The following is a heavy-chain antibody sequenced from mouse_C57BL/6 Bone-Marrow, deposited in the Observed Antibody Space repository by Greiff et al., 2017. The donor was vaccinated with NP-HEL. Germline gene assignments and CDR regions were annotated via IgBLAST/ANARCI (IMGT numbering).Heavy chain of an antibody. V-gene: IGHV10-3*01. CDR2: IRSKSSNYAT. Sequence: EVQLVESGGGLVQPKGSLKLSCAASGFTFNTYAMHWVRQAPGKGLEWVARIRSKSSNYATYYADSVKDRFTISRDDSQSMLYLQMNNMKTEDTAMYYCVRDGGGSSFYWYFDVWGTGTTVTVSS. CDR3: VRDGGGSSFYWYFDV. D-gene: IGHD1-1*01. CDR1: GFTFNTYA. J-gene: IGHJ1*03.